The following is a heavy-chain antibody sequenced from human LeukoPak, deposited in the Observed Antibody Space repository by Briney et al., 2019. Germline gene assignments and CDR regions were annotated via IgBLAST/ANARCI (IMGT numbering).Heavy chain of an antibody. Sequence: GASVKVSCKASGYTFTNYFIHWVRQAPGQGLEWMGIINPSGGSANYAQKFQGRVTMTRDMSTSTVYMELSSLRSEDTAVYYCARDFWEEYASTLYYFDYWGQGTLVTVSS. CDR3: ARDFWEEYASTLYYFDY. CDR2: INPSGGSA. J-gene: IGHJ4*02. D-gene: IGHD3-3*01. V-gene: IGHV1-46*01. CDR1: GYTFTNYF.